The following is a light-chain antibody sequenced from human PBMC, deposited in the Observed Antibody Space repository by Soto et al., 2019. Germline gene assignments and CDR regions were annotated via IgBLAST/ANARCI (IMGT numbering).Light chain of an antibody. V-gene: IGKV3-20*01. CDR2: GAS. Sequence: EIVLTQSPGTLSLSPGEGATLSCRASQSVSSSYLAWYQQKPGQAPRLLIYGASSRATGIPDRFSGSGSGTDLTLTISRLEPEDFAMYYCQQYGSSSYTFGQGTKLEIK. CDR3: QQYGSSSYT. J-gene: IGKJ2*01. CDR1: QSVSSSY.